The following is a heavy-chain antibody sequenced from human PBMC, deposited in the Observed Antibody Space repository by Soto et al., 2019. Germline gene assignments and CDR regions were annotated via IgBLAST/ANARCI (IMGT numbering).Heavy chain of an antibody. CDR1: GFTFSSYA. D-gene: IGHD4-4*01. Sequence: EVQLLESGGGLVQPGGSLRLSCAASGFTFSSYAMSWVRQAPGKGLEWVSAISGSGGSTYYADSVKGRFTISRDNSKNTLYLQMNSLRAEDTAVYYCAKDLVLGSNYVRAFDIWGQGTMVTVSS. V-gene: IGHV3-23*01. CDR2: ISGSGGST. CDR3: AKDLVLGSNYVRAFDI. J-gene: IGHJ3*02.